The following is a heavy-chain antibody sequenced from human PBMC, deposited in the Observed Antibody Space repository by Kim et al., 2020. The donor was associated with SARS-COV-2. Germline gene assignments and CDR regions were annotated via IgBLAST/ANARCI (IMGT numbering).Heavy chain of an antibody. CDR3: ARLAAAGTPDWYFDL. D-gene: IGHD6-13*01. V-gene: IGHV3-30*07. J-gene: IGHJ2*01. Sequence: GRVGVSRDNSKNTLYLQMNSLRAEDTAVYYCARLAAAGTPDWYFDLWGRGTLVTVSS.